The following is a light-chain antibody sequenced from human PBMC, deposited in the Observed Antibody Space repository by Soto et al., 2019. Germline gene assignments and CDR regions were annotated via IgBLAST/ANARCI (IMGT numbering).Light chain of an antibody. V-gene: IGKV3-11*01. CDR3: QQRGDWPWT. CDR2: DAS. J-gene: IGKJ1*01. Sequence: PGERATLSCRASRSVTDYLAWYQQKPGQAPRLLIYDASNRATCIPARFSGSGSGTDFTLTISSLEPEDFAVYYCQQRGDWPWTFGQGTKVDIK. CDR1: RSVTDY.